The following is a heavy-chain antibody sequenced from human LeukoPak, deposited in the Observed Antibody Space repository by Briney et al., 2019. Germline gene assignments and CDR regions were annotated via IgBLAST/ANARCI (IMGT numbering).Heavy chain of an antibody. CDR3: ATSYDILTGYFDY. CDR2: SSGGGGST. CDR1: GFTFSSYA. V-gene: IGHV3-23*01. D-gene: IGHD3-9*01. Sequence: SGGSLRLSWAASGFTFSSYAMSWVRQSSGKGLEWVSASSGGGGSTYYANYADSVKGRFTISRDNSKNTLYLQMKSLRAEDTVVYYWATSYDILTGYFDYWGQGTLVTVSS. J-gene: IGHJ4*02.